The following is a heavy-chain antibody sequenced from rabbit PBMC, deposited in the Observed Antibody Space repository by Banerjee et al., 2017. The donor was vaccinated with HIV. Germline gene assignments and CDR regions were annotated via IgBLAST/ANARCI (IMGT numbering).Heavy chain of an antibody. J-gene: IGHJ4*01. CDR2: IWIGSSDST. V-gene: IGHV1S40*01. D-gene: IGHD1-1*01. Sequence: QSLEESGGDLVKPEGSLTLTCTASGFSFSNGYVMCWVRQAPGKGLEWIACIWIGSSDSTYYANWAKGRFTISKTSSTTVTLQMTSLTAADTATYSCARAAYSSSSGCSHFNLWGPGTLVTVS. CDR1: GFSFSNGYV. CDR3: ARAAYSSSSGCSHFNL.